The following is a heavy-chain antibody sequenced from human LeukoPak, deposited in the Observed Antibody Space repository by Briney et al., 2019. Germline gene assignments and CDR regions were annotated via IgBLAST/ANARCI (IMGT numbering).Heavy chain of an antibody. J-gene: IGHJ6*03. CDR2: IKEDESEK. Sequence: GALRLSCAASGFRFSSYWMTWVRQAPGKGLEWVANIKEDESEKYYVTSVKGRFTISRDNAKNSLYLQMNSLRAEDTAVYYCARVTVTTFSPTDYMDVWGKGTMVTISS. D-gene: IGHD4-17*01. CDR1: GFRFSSYW. CDR3: ARVTVTTFSPTDYMDV. V-gene: IGHV3-7*01.